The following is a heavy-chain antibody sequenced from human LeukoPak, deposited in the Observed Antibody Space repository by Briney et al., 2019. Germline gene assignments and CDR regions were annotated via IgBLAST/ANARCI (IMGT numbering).Heavy chain of an antibody. J-gene: IGHJ6*04. CDR1: GFTFSDHY. CDR2: ARNKANSYTT. Sequence: GGSLRLSCVASGFTFSDHYMDWVRQAPGKGLEWVGRARNKANSYTTEYAASVKGRFTISRDDSKNSLYLEMNSLKTEDTAVYYCARDPSLNLWGKGTTVTVSS. V-gene: IGHV3-72*01. D-gene: IGHD1-14*01. CDR3: ARDPSLNL.